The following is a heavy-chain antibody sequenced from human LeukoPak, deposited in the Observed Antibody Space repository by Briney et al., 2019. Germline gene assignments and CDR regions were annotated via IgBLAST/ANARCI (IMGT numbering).Heavy chain of an antibody. CDR3: VRDLTGGSGD. Sequence: ASVKVSCKASGYTFTDYYMHWVRQAPGQTFEWLAWINPKSGDTHYTQKFQGRVTVTTVTSITSVYMELSGLQSDDTAVYYCVRDLTGGSGDWGQGTLVTVSS. D-gene: IGHD6-19*01. CDR2: INPKSGDT. V-gene: IGHV1-2*02. J-gene: IGHJ4*02. CDR1: GYTFTDYY.